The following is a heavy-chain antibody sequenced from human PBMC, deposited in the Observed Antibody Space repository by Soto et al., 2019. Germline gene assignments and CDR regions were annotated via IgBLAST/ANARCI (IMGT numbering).Heavy chain of an antibody. CDR1: GGTFSSYT. CDR2: IIPILGIA. CDR3: ARDICSSTSCYARPPADDYYGMDV. D-gene: IGHD2-2*01. J-gene: IGHJ6*02. V-gene: IGHV1-69*04. Sequence: GASVKVSCKASGGTFSSYTISWVRQAPGQGLEWMGRIIPILGIANYAQKFQGRVTITADKSTSTAYMELSSLRSEDTAVYYCARDICSSTSCYARPPADDYYGMDVWGQGTTVTVSS.